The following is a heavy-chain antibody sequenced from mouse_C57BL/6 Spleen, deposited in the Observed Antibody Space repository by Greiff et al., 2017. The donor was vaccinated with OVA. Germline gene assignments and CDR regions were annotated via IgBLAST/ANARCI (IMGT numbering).Heavy chain of an antibody. Sequence: EVKVVESGGDLVKPGGSLKLSCAASGFTFSSYGMSWVRQTPDKRLEWVATISSGGSYTYYPDSVKGRFTISRDNAKNTLYLQMSSLKSEDTAMYYCARQYGNYMGYAMDYWGQGTSVTVSS. CDR2: ISSGGSYT. CDR1: GFTFSSYG. J-gene: IGHJ4*01. CDR3: ARQYGNYMGYAMDY. V-gene: IGHV5-6*01. D-gene: IGHD2-1*01.